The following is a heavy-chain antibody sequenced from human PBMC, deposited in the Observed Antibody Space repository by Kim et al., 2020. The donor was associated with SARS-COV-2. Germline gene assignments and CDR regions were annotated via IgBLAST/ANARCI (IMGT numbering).Heavy chain of an antibody. CDR2: IWNDGSST. D-gene: IGHD2-8*01. CDR1: GFSFSRYG. J-gene: IGHJ5*02. CDR3: VRGGVGCMRCPFDS. V-gene: IGHV3-33*01. Sequence: GGSLRLSCETSGFSFSRYGMHWVRQTPGKGPEWVAAIWNDGSSTFYADSVRGRFSISRDNSRNTLYLEMNSLRAEDTAVYYCVRGGVGCMRCPFDSWGQG.